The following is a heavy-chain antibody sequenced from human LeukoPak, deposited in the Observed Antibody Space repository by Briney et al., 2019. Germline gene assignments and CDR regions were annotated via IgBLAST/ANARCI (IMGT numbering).Heavy chain of an antibody. D-gene: IGHD5-18*01. V-gene: IGHV3-33*01. Sequence: GRSLRLSCAASGFTFSSYGMHWVRQAPGKGLEWVAVIWYDGSNKYYADSVKGRFTISRDNSKNTLYLQMYSLRAEDTAVYYCARDGDVRGYSYGLYYFDYWGQGTLVAVSS. CDR2: IWYDGSNK. J-gene: IGHJ4*02. CDR1: GFTFSSYG. CDR3: ARDGDVRGYSYGLYYFDY.